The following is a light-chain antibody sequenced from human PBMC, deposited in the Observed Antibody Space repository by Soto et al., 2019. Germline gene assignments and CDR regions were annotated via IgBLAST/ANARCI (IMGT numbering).Light chain of an antibody. J-gene: IGKJ1*01. CDR1: QSVSSN. CDR2: GAS. CDR3: QQYTDWPLT. Sequence: EIVLTQSPGTLSLSPGERATLSCRASQSVSSNLLAWYQQKPGQAPRLLMYGASTRATGVPARFSGSGSGTEFTLTISSLQSEDFAVYYCQQYTDWPLTFGQATRVEIK. V-gene: IGKV3-15*01.